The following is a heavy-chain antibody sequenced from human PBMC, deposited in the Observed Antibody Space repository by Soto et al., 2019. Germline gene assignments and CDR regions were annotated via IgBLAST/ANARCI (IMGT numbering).Heavy chain of an antibody. CDR1: GGSISSGGYY. D-gene: IGHD2-2*01. Sequence: QVQLQESGPGLVKPSQTLSLTCTVSGGSISSGGYYWSWIRQHPGKGLEWIGYIYYSGSPHYNTALKGRITISVDTSKNQSSLKLRSVTAADTAVYYCARASYATPAFDYWGQGTLVTVSS. CDR3: ARASYATPAFDY. J-gene: IGHJ4*02. CDR2: IYYSGSP. V-gene: IGHV4-31*03.